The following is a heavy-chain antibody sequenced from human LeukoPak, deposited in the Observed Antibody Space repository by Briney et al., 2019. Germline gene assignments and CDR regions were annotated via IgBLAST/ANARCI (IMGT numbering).Heavy chain of an antibody. V-gene: IGHV1-18*01. D-gene: IGHD2-15*01. Sequence: GASVKVSCKASGYTFTSYAISWVRQAPGQGLEGMGWISAYNGNTDYAQKLQVRVTMTTDTPTSTAYLELRGLRSDDTAVYYCARVVVVGDNYFDYWGQGTLVTVSS. J-gene: IGHJ4*02. CDR3: ARVVVVGDNYFDY. CDR2: ISAYNGNT. CDR1: GYTFTSYA.